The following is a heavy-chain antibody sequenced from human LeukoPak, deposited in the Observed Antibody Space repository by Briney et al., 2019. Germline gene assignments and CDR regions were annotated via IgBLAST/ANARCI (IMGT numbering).Heavy chain of an antibody. Sequence: GASVKVSCKASGYTFTSYYMHWVRQAPGQGLEWMGGIIPIFGTANYAQKFQGRVTITADESTSTAYMELSSLRSEDTAVYYCARENHNYYGSGSYLASWGQGTLVTVSS. CDR2: IIPIFGTA. J-gene: IGHJ5*02. CDR3: ARENHNYYGSGSYLAS. CDR1: GYTFTSYY. D-gene: IGHD3-10*01. V-gene: IGHV1-69*13.